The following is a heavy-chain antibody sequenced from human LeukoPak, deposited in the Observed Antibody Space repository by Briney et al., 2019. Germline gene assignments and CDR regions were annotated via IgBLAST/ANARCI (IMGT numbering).Heavy chain of an antibody. CDR3: TRGYDTSGWLFDY. CDR2: IRSKAYGGTA. CDR1: GFPFGDYG. Sequence: PGRSLRLSCTTSGFPFGDYGLSWFRQAPGKGPEWVGHIRSKAYGGTAEYATSVKGRFIISRDDSKSIAHLQMSSLKTEDTAVYFCTRGYDTSGWLFDYWGQGTLVTVSS. V-gene: IGHV3-49*03. J-gene: IGHJ4*02. D-gene: IGHD6-19*01.